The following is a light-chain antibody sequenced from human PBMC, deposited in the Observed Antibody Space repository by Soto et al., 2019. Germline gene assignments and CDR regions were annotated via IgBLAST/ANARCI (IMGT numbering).Light chain of an antibody. V-gene: IGKV3-20*01. CDR1: QSVSSSY. J-gene: IGKJ1*01. CDR3: QQYGSSPPGWT. Sequence: EIVLTQSPGTLSLSPGERATPSCRASQSVSSSYLAWYQQKPGQAPRLLIYGASSRATGIPDRFSGSGSGTDFTLTISRLEPEDFAVYYCQQYGSSPPGWTFGQGTKV. CDR2: GAS.